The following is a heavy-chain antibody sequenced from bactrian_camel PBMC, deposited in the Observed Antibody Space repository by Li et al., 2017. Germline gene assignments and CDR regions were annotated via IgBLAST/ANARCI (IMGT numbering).Heavy chain of an antibody. J-gene: IGHJ6*01. CDR1: LNPDSNYC. Sequence: VQLVESGGGLVQPGGSLRLSCAASLNPDSNYCLGWFRQAPGKEREGVALLYTRDASTYYADSVKGRFTISLDNAKNTLYLQMNNLRAEDTAMYYCAASVGKTYCSAAFFLSRLRPNFGSWGQGTQVTVS. CDR2: LYTRDAST. D-gene: IGHD2*01. V-gene: IGHV3S1*01. CDR3: AASVGKTYCSAAFFLSRLRPNFGS.